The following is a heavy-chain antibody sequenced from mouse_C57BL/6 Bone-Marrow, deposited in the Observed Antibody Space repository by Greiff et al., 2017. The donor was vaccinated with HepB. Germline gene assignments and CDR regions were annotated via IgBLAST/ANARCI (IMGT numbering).Heavy chain of an antibody. Sequence: QVQLQQSGPELVKPGASVKISCKASGYAFSSYWMNWVKQRPGKGLEWIGRIYPGDGDTNYNGKFKGKATLTADKSSSTAYMQLSSLTSGDSAVYFCARESFHYYFGYWGQGTTLTVSS. CDR3: ARESFHYYFGY. J-gene: IGHJ2*01. CDR2: IYPGDGDT. V-gene: IGHV1-82*01. CDR1: GYAFSSYW.